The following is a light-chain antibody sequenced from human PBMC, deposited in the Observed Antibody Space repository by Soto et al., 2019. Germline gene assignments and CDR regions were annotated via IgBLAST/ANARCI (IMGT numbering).Light chain of an antibody. CDR3: QQYNVYWT. CDR1: QSINIW. J-gene: IGKJ1*01. V-gene: IGKV1-5*03. CDR2: KAS. Sequence: IQMTQSPSSLSASVGDRVTITCRASQSINIWLAWYQQKPGRAPKLLIHKASTLESGVPSRFSGSGSGTEFTLTISSLQPDDFATYYCQQYNVYWTFGQGTKGDI.